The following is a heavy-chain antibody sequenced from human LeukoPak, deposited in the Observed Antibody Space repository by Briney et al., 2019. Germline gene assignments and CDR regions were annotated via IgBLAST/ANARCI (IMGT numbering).Heavy chain of an antibody. CDR1: GFAFSTYA. CDR3: AKHSSGWYSFDF. Sequence: GGSLRLSCAASGFAFSTYAMSWVRQAPGKGLEGVSIINSGGNTYYADSVKDRFTISRDNSKNTLWLQMNSLRAEDTAVYYCAKHSSGWYSFDFWGQGILVTVSS. V-gene: IGHV3-23*01. J-gene: IGHJ4*02. D-gene: IGHD6-13*01. CDR2: INSGGNT.